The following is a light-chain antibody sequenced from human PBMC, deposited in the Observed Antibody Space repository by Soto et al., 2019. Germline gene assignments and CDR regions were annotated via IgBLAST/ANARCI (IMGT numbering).Light chain of an antibody. CDR1: QSVSGN. Sequence: EIVMTQSPVTLSVSPGERATLSCRASQSVSGNLAWYQQKPGQAPRLLIYGVSNRATGIPDRFSGSGSGTDFILTISRLEPEDFAVYYCQHYGSSWTFGQGTKVDI. CDR2: GVS. V-gene: IGKV3-20*01. CDR3: QHYGSSWT. J-gene: IGKJ1*01.